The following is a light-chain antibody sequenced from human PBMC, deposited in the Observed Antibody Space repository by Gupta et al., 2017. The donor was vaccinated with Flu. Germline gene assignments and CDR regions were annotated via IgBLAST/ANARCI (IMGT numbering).Light chain of an antibody. J-gene: IGLJ2*01. CDR2: QDS. V-gene: IGLV3-1*01. CDR1: KLGDKY. CDR3: QAWDSSTVV. Sequence: SYELTQPHSVSVSPGQTASITCSGDKLGDKYACWYQQKPGQSPVLVIYQDSKRPSGIPERFSGSNSGNTATLTISRTQAMDEADYYCQAWDSSTVVFGGGTKLTVL.